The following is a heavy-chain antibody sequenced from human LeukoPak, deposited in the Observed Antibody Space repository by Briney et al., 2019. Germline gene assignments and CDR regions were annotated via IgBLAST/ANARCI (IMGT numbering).Heavy chain of an antibody. V-gene: IGHV4-59*01. CDR2: IYYSGST. Sequence: PSETLSLTCTVSGGSISSYYWSWIRQPPGKGLEWIGYIYYSGSTNYNPSLKSRVTISVDTSKNQFSLKLSSVTAADTAVYYCARVRSVVPAALFDYWGQGTLVTVSS. D-gene: IGHD2-2*01. CDR3: ARVRSVVPAALFDY. J-gene: IGHJ4*02. CDR1: GGSISSYY.